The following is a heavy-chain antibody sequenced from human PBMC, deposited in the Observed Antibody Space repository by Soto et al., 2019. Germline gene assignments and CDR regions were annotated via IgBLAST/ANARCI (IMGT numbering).Heavy chain of an antibody. CDR2: IWYDGSNK. CDR3: ARVNGGYSGDGFDI. V-gene: IGHV3-33*01. CDR1: GFTFSSYG. D-gene: IGHD2-21*02. Sequence: PGGSLRLSCAASGFTFSSYGMHWVRQAPGKGLEWVAVIWYDGSNKYYADSVKGRFTISRDNAKNSLNLQMNSLRAEDTAVYYCARVNGGYSGDGFDIWGQGTMVTVSS. J-gene: IGHJ3*02.